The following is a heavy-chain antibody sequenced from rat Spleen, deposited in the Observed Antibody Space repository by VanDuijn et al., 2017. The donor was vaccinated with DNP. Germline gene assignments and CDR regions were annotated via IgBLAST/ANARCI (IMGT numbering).Heavy chain of an antibody. CDR1: GFSLPSYH. CDR3: ARGPGFAY. D-gene: IGHD3-1*01. V-gene: IGHV2-32*01. J-gene: IGHJ3*01. Sequence: QVQLKESGPGLVQPSQTLSLTCPVSGFSLPSYHVHWVRQPPGKGLEWMGVMWSDGDTSYNSALRSRLTISRDTSTSHVFLKMYSLQTEDTATYYCARGPGFAYWGQGTLITVSS. CDR2: MWSDGDT.